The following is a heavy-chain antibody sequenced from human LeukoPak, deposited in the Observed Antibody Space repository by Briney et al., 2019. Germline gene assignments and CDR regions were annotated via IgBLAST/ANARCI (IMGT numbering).Heavy chain of an antibody. CDR3: ARDRTEGYYYGSGSYPSYYYGMDV. CDR1: GFTFSGYY. J-gene: IGHJ6*02. D-gene: IGHD3-10*01. V-gene: IGHV3-11*01. CDR2: ISGSGSTI. Sequence: NAGGSLRLSCAASGFTFSGYYMSWIRQAPGKGLEWVSYISGSGSTIYYADSVKGRFTISRDNAKNSLYLQMNSLRAEDTAVYYCARDRTEGYYYGSGSYPSYYYGMDVWGQGTTVTVSS.